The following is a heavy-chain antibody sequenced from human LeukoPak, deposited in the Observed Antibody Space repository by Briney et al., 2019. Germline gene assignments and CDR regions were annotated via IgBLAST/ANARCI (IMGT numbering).Heavy chain of an antibody. Sequence: GGSLRLSCAASGFNFNTYWMHWVRQAPGKGLVWVSRINNDGSDTIYADSVKGRFTISRDNAKDTLYLQMISLRVEDTAVYYCARSSYPYYFDYWGQGTLVTVSS. V-gene: IGHV3-74*01. CDR1: GFNFNTYW. CDR3: ARSSYPYYFDY. J-gene: IGHJ4*02. CDR2: INNDGSDT.